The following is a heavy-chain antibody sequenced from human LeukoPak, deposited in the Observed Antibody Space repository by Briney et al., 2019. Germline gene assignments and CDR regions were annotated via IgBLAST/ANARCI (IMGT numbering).Heavy chain of an antibody. CDR3: AREKASAGPHFEH. V-gene: IGHV4-59*01. D-gene: IGHD6-13*01. CDR2: NYNRGTT. Sequence: PSETLSLTCSVSGGSFSSYHWSWIRQPPGKGLEWIGYNYNRGTTNYNPSFKSRVTISVDRSKNQFSLSLTSVTAADTAVYYCAREKASAGPHFEHWGRGILVTVSS. CDR1: GGSFSSYH. J-gene: IGHJ5*02.